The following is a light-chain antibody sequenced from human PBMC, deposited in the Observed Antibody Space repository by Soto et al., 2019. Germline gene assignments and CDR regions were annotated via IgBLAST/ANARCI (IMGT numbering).Light chain of an antibody. Sequence: GDRVTITCRASQSITTFLAWYQQKPGKAPQILIYDASKLEPGVPSRLSGGGSGTEFTLTISSLQPDDLATLYCQQYRTYPLTFGGRTKVDIK. V-gene: IGKV1-5*01. CDR1: QSITTF. CDR3: QQYRTYPLT. J-gene: IGKJ4*01. CDR2: DAS.